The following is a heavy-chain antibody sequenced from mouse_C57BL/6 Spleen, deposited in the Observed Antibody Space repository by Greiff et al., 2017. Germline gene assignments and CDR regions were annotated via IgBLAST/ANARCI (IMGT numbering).Heavy chain of an antibody. J-gene: IGHJ1*03. CDR2: INPYNGDT. D-gene: IGHD2-4*01. CDR3: ARSSGIYYDYWGWYFDV. Sequence: EVQLVESGPELVKPGDSVKISCKASGYSFTGYFMNWVMQSHGKSLEWIGRINPYNGDTFYNQKFKGKATLTVDKSSSTAHMELRSLTSEDSAVYYCARSSGIYYDYWGWYFDVWGTGTTVTVSS. V-gene: IGHV1-20*01. CDR1: GYSFTGYF.